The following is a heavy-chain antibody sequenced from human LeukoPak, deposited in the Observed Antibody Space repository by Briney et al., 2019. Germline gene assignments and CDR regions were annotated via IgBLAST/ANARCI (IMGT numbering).Heavy chain of an antibody. D-gene: IGHD6-13*01. CDR3: ARDRGGSNLDY. Sequence: PSETLSLTCSVSGGSISGYFWTWIRQPAGKGLEWIGCIHSSGTTNYNPSLKSRVTISLDTSQNQLSLKVNSVTAADTAVYYCARDRGGSNLDYWGQGVAVTVSS. CDR1: GGSISGYF. V-gene: IGHV4-4*07. J-gene: IGHJ4*02. CDR2: IHSSGTT.